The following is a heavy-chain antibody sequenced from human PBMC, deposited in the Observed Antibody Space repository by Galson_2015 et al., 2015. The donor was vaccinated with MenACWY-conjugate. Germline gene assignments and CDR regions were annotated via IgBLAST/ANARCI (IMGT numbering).Heavy chain of an antibody. V-gene: IGHV3-30*02. CDR3: AKDKNFMTPEI. CDR2: LRFDGSDK. Sequence: SLRLSCATSGFTFSSYGMHWVRQAPGKGLEWVAFLRFDGSDKLFADSVKGRFTISRDNSMNTLYLQMNSLRAEDTALYYCAKDKNFMTPEIWGQGTMVTVSS. D-gene: IGHD2-15*01. CDR1: GFTFSSYG. J-gene: IGHJ3*02.